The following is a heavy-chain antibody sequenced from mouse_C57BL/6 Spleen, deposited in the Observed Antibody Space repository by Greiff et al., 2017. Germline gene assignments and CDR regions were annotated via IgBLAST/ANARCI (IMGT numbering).Heavy chain of an antibody. V-gene: IGHV1-69*01. J-gene: IGHJ1*03. CDR1: GYTFTSYW. CDR2: IDPSDSYP. Sequence: QVQLQQPGAELVMPGASVKLSCKASGYTFTSYWMHWVKQRPGQGLEWIGEIDPSDSYPNYNQKFKGKSTLTVDKSSSTAYMQLSSLTSEYSAVYYCARSYSNLSYWYFDGWGTGTTVTVSS. CDR3: ARSYSNLSYWYFDG. D-gene: IGHD2-5*01.